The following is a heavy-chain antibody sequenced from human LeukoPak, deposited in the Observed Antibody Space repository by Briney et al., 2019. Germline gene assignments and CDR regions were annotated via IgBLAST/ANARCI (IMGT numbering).Heavy chain of an antibody. Sequence: ASVKVSCKASGHTFPSYFMHWVRQAPGQGLEWMGIINPTGGSTTYAQKFQGRATMTRDTSTSTVYMELSSLRSDDTAVYYCARTAARRFDYWGQGTLVTVSS. D-gene: IGHD6-6*01. J-gene: IGHJ4*02. CDR1: GHTFPSYF. V-gene: IGHV1-46*01. CDR2: INPTGGST. CDR3: ARTAARRFDY.